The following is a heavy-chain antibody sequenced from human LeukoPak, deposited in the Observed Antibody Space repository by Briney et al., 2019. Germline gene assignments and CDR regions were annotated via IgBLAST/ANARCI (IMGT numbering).Heavy chain of an antibody. CDR1: GYTLTELS. Sequence: ASVKVSCKVSGYTLTELSMHWVRQAPGKGLEWMGGFDPEDGETIYAQKFQGRVTMTEDTSTGTAYMELSSLRSEDTAVCYCATTALYDSSGYYDYWGQGTLVTVSS. D-gene: IGHD3-22*01. CDR2: FDPEDGET. CDR3: ATTALYDSSGYYDY. J-gene: IGHJ4*02. V-gene: IGHV1-24*01.